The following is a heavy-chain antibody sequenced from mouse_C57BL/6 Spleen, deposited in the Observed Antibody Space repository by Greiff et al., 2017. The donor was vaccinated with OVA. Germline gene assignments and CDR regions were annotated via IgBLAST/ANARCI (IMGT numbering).Heavy chain of an antibody. CDR2: ISSGGSYT. Sequence: EVKLVESGGDLVKPGGSLKLSCAASGFTFSSYGMSWVRQTPDQRLEWVATISSGGSYTYYPDSVKGRFTISRDNAKNTLYLQMSSLKSEDTAMYYCASYYFDYWGQGTTLTVSS. J-gene: IGHJ2*01. CDR3: ASYYFDY. V-gene: IGHV5-6*01. CDR1: GFTFSSYG.